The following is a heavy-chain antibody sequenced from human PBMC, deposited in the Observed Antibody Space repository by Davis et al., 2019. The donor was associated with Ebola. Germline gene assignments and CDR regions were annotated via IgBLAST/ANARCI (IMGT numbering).Heavy chain of an antibody. J-gene: IGHJ6*02. D-gene: IGHD1-14*01. CDR2: FDPEDGET. CDR1: GYTFTSYY. CDR3: AREFLLTTKLSYGMDV. Sequence: ASVKVSCKASGYTFTSYYMHWVRQAPGKGLEWMGGFDPEDGETIYAQKFQGRVTMTEDTSTDTAYMELSSLRAEDTAVYYCAREFLLTTKLSYGMDVWGQGTTVTVSS. V-gene: IGHV1-24*01.